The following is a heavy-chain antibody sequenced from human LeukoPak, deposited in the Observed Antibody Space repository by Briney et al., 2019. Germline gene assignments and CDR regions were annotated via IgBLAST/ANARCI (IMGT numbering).Heavy chain of an antibody. CDR2: FDPEDGET. V-gene: IGHV1-24*01. CDR3: ATLRGDCSGGSCYTHWFDP. J-gene: IGHJ5*02. CDR1: GYTLTELS. Sequence: ASVKVSCKVSGYTLTELSMHWVRQAPGKGREGMGGFDPEDGETIYAQKFQGRVTMTEATSTDTAYMELSSLRSEDTAVYYCATLRGDCSGGSCYTHWFDPWGQGTLVTVSS. D-gene: IGHD2-15*01.